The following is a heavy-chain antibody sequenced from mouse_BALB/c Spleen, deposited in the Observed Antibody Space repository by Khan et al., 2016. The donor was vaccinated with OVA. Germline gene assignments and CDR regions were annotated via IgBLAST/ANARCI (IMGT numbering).Heavy chain of an antibody. Sequence: QVQLQQSGAELVRPGSSVKISCKASDYTFSSSWMNWVKQRPGQGLEWLGQIFPGNDDADYNGKFKGTATLTADKSSRTAYMQLTSLTSDDSAVYFCARYFGSRFAYWGQGTLVTVSA. CDR1: DYTFSSSW. CDR3: ARYFGSRFAY. V-gene: IGHV1-80*01. CDR2: IFPGNDDA. J-gene: IGHJ3*01. D-gene: IGHD1-1*01.